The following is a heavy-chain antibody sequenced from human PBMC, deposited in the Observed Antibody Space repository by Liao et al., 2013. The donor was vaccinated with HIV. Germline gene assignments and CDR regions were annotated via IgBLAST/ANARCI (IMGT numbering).Heavy chain of an antibody. CDR2: IYTGGSP. V-gene: IGHV4-4*07. CDR3: ARGPTLGSFYAGGFDY. CDR1: GGSISSYY. J-gene: IGHJ4*02. Sequence: QVQLQVSGPGLVKPSETLSLTCNVSGGSISSYYWSWIRQPAGKGLQWIGRIYTGGSPNYNPSLKSRVTMSVDTSKNQFSLNLKSVTAADTAVYYCARGPTLGSFYAGGFDYWGQGILVTVSS. D-gene: IGHD1-26*01.